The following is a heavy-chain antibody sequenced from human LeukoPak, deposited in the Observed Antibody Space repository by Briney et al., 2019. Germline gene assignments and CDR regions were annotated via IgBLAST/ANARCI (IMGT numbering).Heavy chain of an antibody. V-gene: IGHV3-53*01. J-gene: IGHJ6*03. Sequence: GGSLRLSCAASGFTVSSNYMSWVRQAPGKGLEWVSIIYSGGSTYYADSVKGRFTISRDNSKNTLNLQMNSLRAEDTAVYYCASGSGSYRTPYYYMDVWGKGTTVTVSS. CDR2: IYSGGST. CDR3: ASGSGSYRTPYYYMDV. CDR1: GFTVSSNY. D-gene: IGHD3-10*01.